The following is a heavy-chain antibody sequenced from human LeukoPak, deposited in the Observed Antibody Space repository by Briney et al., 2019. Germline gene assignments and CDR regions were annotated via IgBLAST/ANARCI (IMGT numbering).Heavy chain of an antibody. V-gene: IGHV4-34*01. CDR2: INHSGST. CDR3: ARALSIAARRYYGMDV. Sequence: SETLSLTCAVYGGSFSGYYWSWIRQPPGKGLEWIGEINHSGSTNYNPSLKSRVTISVDTSKNQFSLKLSSVTAADTAVYYCARALSIAARRYYGMDVWGQETTVTVSS. CDR1: GGSFSGYY. D-gene: IGHD6-6*01. J-gene: IGHJ6*02.